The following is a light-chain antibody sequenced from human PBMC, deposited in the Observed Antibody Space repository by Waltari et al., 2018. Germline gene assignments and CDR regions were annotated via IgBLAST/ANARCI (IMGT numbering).Light chain of an antibody. J-gene: IGLJ2*01. CDR2: GNK. CDR3: QSYDSSLRGSL. CDR1: SPHTGAGSD. V-gene: IGLV1-40*01. Sequence: QSGLTQPPSVSGAPAQRVTISCTGSSPHTGAGSDVHWYQVLPGKAPKLLNYGNKTRPAGGAGRFSGSKSGTSASLAITGLQAEDEAYYYCQSYDSSLRGSLFGGGTKLTVL.